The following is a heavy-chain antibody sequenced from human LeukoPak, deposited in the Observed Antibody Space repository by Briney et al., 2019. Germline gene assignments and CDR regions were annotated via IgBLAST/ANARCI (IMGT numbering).Heavy chain of an antibody. CDR2: IWYDGSNK. Sequence: GGSLRLSCAASGFTFSSYGMHWVRQAPGKGLEWVAVIWYDGSNKYYADSVKGRFTISRDNFKNTLYLQMNSLRAEDTAVYYCARGSGRYFDWFNFDYWGQGTLVTVSS. D-gene: IGHD3-9*01. CDR3: ARGSGRYFDWFNFDY. CDR1: GFTFSSYG. V-gene: IGHV3-33*01. J-gene: IGHJ4*02.